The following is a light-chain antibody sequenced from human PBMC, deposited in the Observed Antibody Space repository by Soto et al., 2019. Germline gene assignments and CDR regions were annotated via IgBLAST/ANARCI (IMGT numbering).Light chain of an antibody. Sequence: QSVLTQPPSASGSPGQSVTISCTGTSSDVGGYNYVSWYQQHPGKAPKLIIYAVSARPSGVPDRFSGSKSGNTASLTVSGRQAEDEADYYCKSYAGTSGYVFGAGTKLTVL. V-gene: IGLV2-8*01. CDR3: KSYAGTSGYV. J-gene: IGLJ1*01. CDR2: AVS. CDR1: SSDVGGYNY.